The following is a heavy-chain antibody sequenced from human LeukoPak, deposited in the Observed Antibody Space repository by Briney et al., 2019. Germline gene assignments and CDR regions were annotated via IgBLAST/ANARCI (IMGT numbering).Heavy chain of an antibody. D-gene: IGHD2-15*01. CDR3: ARDSNYCSGGSCPRWFDP. Sequence: SQTLSLTSTVSGGSISSGGYYWSWIRQHPGKGLEWIGYIYYSGSTYYNPSLKSRVTISVDTSKNQFSLKLSSVTAADTAVYYCARDSNYCSGGSCPRWFDPWGQGTLVTVSS. CDR2: IYYSGST. J-gene: IGHJ5*02. CDR1: GGSISSGGYY. V-gene: IGHV4-31*03.